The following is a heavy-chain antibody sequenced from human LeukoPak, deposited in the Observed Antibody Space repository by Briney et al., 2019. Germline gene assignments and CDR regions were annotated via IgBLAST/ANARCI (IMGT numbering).Heavy chain of an antibody. CDR1: GFTLSNYW. J-gene: IGHJ4*02. CDR2: IKKDGSEK. V-gene: IGHV3-7*01. D-gene: IGHD1-26*01. CDR3: ARDRFAEWELLGYFDY. Sequence: PGGSLRLSCAAAGFTLSNYWMSWVRQAPGKGLEWVANIKKDGSEKYYVDSVEGRFTISRDNAKNSLYLQMNSLRAEDTAVYYCARDRFAEWELLGYFDYWGQGTLVTVSS.